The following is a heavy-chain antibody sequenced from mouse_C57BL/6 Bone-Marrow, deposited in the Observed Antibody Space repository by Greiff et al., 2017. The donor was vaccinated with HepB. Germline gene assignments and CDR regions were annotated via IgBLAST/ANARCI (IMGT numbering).Heavy chain of an antibody. V-gene: IGHV6-3*01. CDR3: TVEYRRPIPLYYAFDY. Sequence: EVKVEESGGGLVQPGGSMKLSCVASGFTFSNYWMNWVRQSPEKGLEWVAQIRLKSDNYATHSAESVKGRFTISRDDSKSSVYLQMNNLRAEATGIYYCTVEYRRPIPLYYAFDYRGQGTSVTVSS. D-gene: IGHD2-10*02. J-gene: IGHJ4*01. CDR2: IRLKSDNYAT. CDR1: GFTFSNYW.